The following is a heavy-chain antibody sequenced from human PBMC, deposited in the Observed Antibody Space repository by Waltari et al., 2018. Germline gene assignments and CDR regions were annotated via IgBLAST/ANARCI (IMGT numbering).Heavy chain of an antibody. CDR2: IYYSGST. D-gene: IGHD2-21*02. CDR1: GGSISSYY. CDR3: ARGGRDDCCTFDY. V-gene: IGHV4-59*01. J-gene: IGHJ4*02. Sequence: QVQLQESGPGLVKPSETLSLTCTVPGGSISSYYWRWIRQPPGKGLEWIGYIYYSGSTNYNPSLKSRVTISGDTSKNQFSLKLSSVTAADTAVYYCARGGRDDCCTFDYWGQGTLVTVSS.